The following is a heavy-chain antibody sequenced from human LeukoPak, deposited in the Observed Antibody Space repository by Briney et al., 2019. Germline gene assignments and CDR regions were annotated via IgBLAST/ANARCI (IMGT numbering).Heavy chain of an antibody. Sequence: ASVKVSCKASGYTFTSYGISWVRQAPGQGLEWMGWISAYNGNTNYAQKLQGRDTMTTDTSTSTAYMELRSLRSDDTAVYYCARTEVYYDSSGPTGADAFDIWGQGTMVTVSS. CDR2: ISAYNGNT. V-gene: IGHV1-18*01. D-gene: IGHD3-22*01. J-gene: IGHJ3*02. CDR3: ARTEVYYDSSGPTGADAFDI. CDR1: GYTFTSYG.